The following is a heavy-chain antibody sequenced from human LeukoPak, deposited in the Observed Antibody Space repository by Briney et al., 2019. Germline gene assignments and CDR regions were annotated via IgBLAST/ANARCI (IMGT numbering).Heavy chain of an antibody. CDR2: ISYDWSNK. V-gene: IGHV3-30*04. J-gene: IGHJ4*02. D-gene: IGHD3-22*01. CDR3: ARELYYYDSSGYPGAFDY. CDR1: GFTFSSYA. Sequence: PGGSLRLSCAASGFTFSSYAMHWVRQAPGKGLEWVAVISYDWSNKYYADSVKGRFTISRDNSKNTLYLQMNSLRAEDTAVYYCARELYYYDSSGYPGAFDYWGQGTLVTVSS.